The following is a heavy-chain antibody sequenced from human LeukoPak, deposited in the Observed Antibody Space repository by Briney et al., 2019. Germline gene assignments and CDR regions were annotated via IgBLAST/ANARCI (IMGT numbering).Heavy chain of an antibody. Sequence: PSQTLSLTCDVSGDSISTGASYWSWIRQHPGKGLEFIGFIQSSGSTLYNPSLNTRVAIPVDTSKNQFSLNLNSVTDADAAVYYCARGRGYGYGVDYWGQGTLVTVSS. D-gene: IGHD5-18*01. J-gene: IGHJ4*02. CDR1: GDSISTGASY. CDR3: ARGRGYGYGVDY. V-gene: IGHV4-31*11. CDR2: IQSSGST.